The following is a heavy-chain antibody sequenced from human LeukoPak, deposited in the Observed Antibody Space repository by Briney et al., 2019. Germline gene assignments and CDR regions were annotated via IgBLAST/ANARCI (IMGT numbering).Heavy chain of an antibody. V-gene: IGHV4-39*07. CDR1: GGSISSSSYY. CDR3: ARAHVNYDILTGYVY. Sequence: SETLSLTCTVSGGSISSSSYYWGWIRQPPGKGLEWIGSIYYSGSTYYNPSLKSRVTISVDTSKNQFSLKLSSVTAADTAVYYCARAHVNYDILTGYVYWGQGTLVTVSS. CDR2: IYYSGST. D-gene: IGHD3-9*01. J-gene: IGHJ4*02.